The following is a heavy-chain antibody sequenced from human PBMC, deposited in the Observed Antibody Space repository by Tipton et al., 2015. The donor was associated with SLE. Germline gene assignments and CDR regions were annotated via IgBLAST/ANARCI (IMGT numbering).Heavy chain of an antibody. CDR1: GGSISSSSYY. J-gene: IGHJ3*02. CDR3: ARHDDDYGWGIYRPAAFDI. D-gene: IGHD3-16*02. Sequence: TLSLTCTVSGGSISSSSYYWGWIRQPPGKGLEWIGSIYYSGSTYYNPSLKSRVTMSVDMPNNQFSLKLTSVTAADTAVYYCARHDDDYGWGIYRPAAFDIWGRGTMVTVSS. CDR2: IYYSGST. V-gene: IGHV4-39*07.